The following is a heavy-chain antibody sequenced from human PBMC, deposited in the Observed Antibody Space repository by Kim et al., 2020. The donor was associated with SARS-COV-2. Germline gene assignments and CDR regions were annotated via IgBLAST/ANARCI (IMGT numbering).Heavy chain of an antibody. CDR1: GFTFSSYA. CDR2: ISYDGSNK. J-gene: IGHJ4*01. V-gene: IGHV3-30-3*01. Sequence: GGSLRLSCAASGFTFSSYAMHWVRQAPGKGLEWVAVISYDGSNKYYADSVKGRFTISRDNSKNTLYLQMNSLRAEDTAVYYCASGMVVYAGPPPTQNFD. D-gene: IGHD2-8*02. CDR3: ASGMVVYAGPPPTQNFD.